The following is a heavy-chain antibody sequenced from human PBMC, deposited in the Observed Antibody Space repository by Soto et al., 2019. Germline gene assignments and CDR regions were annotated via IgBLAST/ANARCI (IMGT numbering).Heavy chain of an antibody. CDR3: ARKCRGVSFQWFVP. D-gene: IGHD2-15*01. J-gene: IGHJ5*02. Sequence: PSETLSLTCAVSGGSISSGGYSWIWIRQPPAKGLEWSGYIYHSGSTYYNPSLKSGVTISVVRSKNQFSLKLSSVTAADTAVYNGARKCRGVSFQWFVPWGQGILVTVSS. V-gene: IGHV4-30-2*01. CDR1: GGSISSGGYS. CDR2: IYHSGST.